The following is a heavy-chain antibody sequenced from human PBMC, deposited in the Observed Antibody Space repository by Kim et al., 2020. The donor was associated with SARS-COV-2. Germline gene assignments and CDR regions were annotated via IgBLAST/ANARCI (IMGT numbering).Heavy chain of an antibody. V-gene: IGHV3-23*01. D-gene: IGHD3-22*01. CDR3: AKKTGGYSANFDD. J-gene: IGHJ4*02. CDR1: GFTFSTNA. CDR2: ISSSGACT. Sequence: GGSLRLSCAASGFTFSTNAMSWVRQPPGKGPEWVSAISSSGACTFYADSVKGRFTISRDNSKNTLYLQMNSLRAEDTAVYYCAKKTGGYSANFDDWGQGILVTVSS.